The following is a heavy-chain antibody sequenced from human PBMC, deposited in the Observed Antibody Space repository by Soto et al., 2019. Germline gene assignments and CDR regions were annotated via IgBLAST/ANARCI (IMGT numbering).Heavy chain of an antibody. CDR3: ARDYGDYVGYGAFDI. J-gene: IGHJ3*02. V-gene: IGHV4-59*01. Sequence: SETLSLTCTVSGGSISSYYWSWIRQPPGKGLEWIGYIYYSGSTNYNPSLKSRVTISVDTSKNQFSLKLSSVTAADTAVYYCARDYGDYVGYGAFDIWGQGTMVTVSS. CDR2: IYYSGST. CDR1: GGSISSYY. D-gene: IGHD4-17*01.